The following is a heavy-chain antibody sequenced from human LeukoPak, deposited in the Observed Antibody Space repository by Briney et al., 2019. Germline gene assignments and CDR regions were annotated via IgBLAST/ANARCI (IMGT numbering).Heavy chain of an antibody. CDR2: IYYSGST. J-gene: IGHJ4*02. D-gene: IGHD5-18*01. CDR3: ARDRSKGNSFFDY. CDR1: GGSISSSDYY. V-gene: IGHV4-39*07. Sequence: SETLSLTCAVSGGSISSSDYYWDWIRQAPGKGLEWIGSIYYSGSTYYNPSLKSRVTISVDTSKNQFSLKLSSVTAADTAVYYCARDRSKGNSFFDYWGQGTLVTVSS.